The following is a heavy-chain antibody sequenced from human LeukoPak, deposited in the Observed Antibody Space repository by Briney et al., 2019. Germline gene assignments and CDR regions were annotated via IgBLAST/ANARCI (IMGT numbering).Heavy chain of an antibody. J-gene: IGHJ4*02. CDR3: ARLRYYDSSGYPDYAIDY. CDR2: IYYSGGT. Sequence: SETLSLTCTVSGGSISSSSYYWGWIRQPPGKGLEWIGSIYYSGGTYYNPSLKSRVTISVDTSKNQFSLKLSSVTAADTAVYYCARLRYYDSSGYPDYAIDYWGQGTLVTVSS. V-gene: IGHV4-39*01. D-gene: IGHD3-22*01. CDR1: GGSISSSSYY.